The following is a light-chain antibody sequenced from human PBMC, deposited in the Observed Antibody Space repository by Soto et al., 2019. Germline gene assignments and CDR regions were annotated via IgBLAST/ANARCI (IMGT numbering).Light chain of an antibody. V-gene: IGKV3-20*01. CDR1: QSVSSSY. CDR3: QQFGTSLLT. CDR2: GAS. Sequence: EIVLTQSPGTLSLSPGERATLSCRASQSVSSSYLAWYQQKPGQAPRLLSYGASSRATGIPDRFSGSGSGTDFTRTISRLEPEDFAVYYCQQFGTSLLTFGGGTKVEIK. J-gene: IGKJ4*01.